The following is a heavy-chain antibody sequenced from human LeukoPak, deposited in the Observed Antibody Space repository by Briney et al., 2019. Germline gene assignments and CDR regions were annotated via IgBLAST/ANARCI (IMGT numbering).Heavy chain of an antibody. CDR3: ARDFRYRYSYGYGDY. D-gene: IGHD5-18*01. Sequence: ASVKVSCKTSGYTFTSYGISWVRQAPGQGLEWMGWISAYNGHTSYAQNLQGRVTMTTDTSTSTAYMELRSLRSEDTAVYYCARDFRYRYSYGYGDYWGQGTLVTVSS. CDR2: ISAYNGHT. V-gene: IGHV1-18*01. J-gene: IGHJ4*02. CDR1: GYTFTSYG.